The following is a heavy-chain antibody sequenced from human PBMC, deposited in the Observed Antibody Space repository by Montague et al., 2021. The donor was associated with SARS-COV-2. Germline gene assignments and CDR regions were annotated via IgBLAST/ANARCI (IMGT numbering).Heavy chain of an antibody. J-gene: IGHJ6*02. CDR2: IYYSGST. CDR1: GGSISSYY. V-gene: IGHV4-59*12. CDR3: ARESANYDSSGPSYYYYGMDV. D-gene: IGHD3-22*01. Sequence: SETLSLSCTVSGGSISSYYWSWIRQPPGKGLEWIGYIYYSGSTNYNPSLRSRVTISVDTSKNQFSLKLSSVTAADTAVYYCARESANYDSSGPSYYYYGMDVWGQGTTVTVSS.